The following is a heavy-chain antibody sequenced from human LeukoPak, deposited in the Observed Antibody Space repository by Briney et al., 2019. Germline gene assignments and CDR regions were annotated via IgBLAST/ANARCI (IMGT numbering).Heavy chain of an antibody. CDR1: RFTFSSYA. CDR3: ASSSTNYYGSGSNYIY. V-gene: IGHV3-30*04. CDR2: ISYDGSNK. D-gene: IGHD3-10*01. Sequence: GGSLRLSCAASRFTFSSYAMHWVRQAPGKGLEWVAVISYDGSNKYYADSVKGRFTISRDNSKNTLYLQMNSLRSEDTAVYYCASSSTNYYGSGSNYIYWGQGTLVTVSS. J-gene: IGHJ4*02.